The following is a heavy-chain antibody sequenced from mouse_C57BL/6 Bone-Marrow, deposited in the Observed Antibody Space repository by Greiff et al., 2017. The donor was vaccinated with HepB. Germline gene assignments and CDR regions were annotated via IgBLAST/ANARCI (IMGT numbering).Heavy chain of an antibody. CDR1: GYTFTSYW. CDR3: AMRRELGSEGFAY. CDR2: IHPSDSDT. Sequence: VQLQESGAELVKPGASVKVSCKASGYTFTSYWMHWVKQRPGQGLEWIGRIHPSDSDTNYNQKFKGKATLTVDKSSSTAYMQLSSLTSEDSAVYYCAMRRELGSEGFAYWGQGTLVTVSA. D-gene: IGHD4-1*01. J-gene: IGHJ3*01. V-gene: IGHV1-74*01.